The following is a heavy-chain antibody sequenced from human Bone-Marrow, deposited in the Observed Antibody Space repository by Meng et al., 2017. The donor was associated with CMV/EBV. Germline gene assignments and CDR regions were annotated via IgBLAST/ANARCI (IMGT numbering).Heavy chain of an antibody. Sequence: GSLRLSCTVSDGSISSSYWSWIRQPPGKGLEWIGYIYYSGSTNYNPSLKSRVTISVDTSKNQFSLKLSSVTAADTAVYYCARARSRGLPPYYFDYWGQGTLVTVSS. CDR2: IYYSGST. V-gene: IGHV4-59*01. CDR1: DGSISSSY. D-gene: IGHD3/OR15-3a*01. CDR3: ARARSRGLPPYYFDY. J-gene: IGHJ4*02.